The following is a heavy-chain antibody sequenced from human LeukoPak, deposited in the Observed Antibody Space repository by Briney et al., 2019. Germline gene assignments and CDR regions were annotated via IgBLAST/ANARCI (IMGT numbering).Heavy chain of an antibody. CDR3: ARDTYYYDSSGYYPEWYYYGMDV. V-gene: IGHV3-20*04. Sequence: GGSLRLSCAASGFTFDDYGTSWVRQAPGKGLEWVSGINWNGGSTGYADSVKGRFTISRDNAKNSLYLQMNSLRAEDTALYYCARDTYYYDSSGYYPEWYYYGMDVWGQGTTVTVSS. CDR1: GFTFDDYG. CDR2: INWNGGST. J-gene: IGHJ6*02. D-gene: IGHD3-22*01.